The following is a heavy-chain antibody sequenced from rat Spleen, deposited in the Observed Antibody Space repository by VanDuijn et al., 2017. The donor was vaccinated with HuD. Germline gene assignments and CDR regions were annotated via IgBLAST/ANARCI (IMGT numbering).Heavy chain of an antibody. D-gene: IGHD1-12*02. CDR2: INIGGGIT. Sequence: EVHLVESGGGLVQPGRSMKLSCAASGLSFSNYDMAWVRQAPTKGLEWVAFINIGGGITNYRDSVKGRFTISRDNAKSTLYLQMDSLKSEDTATYYWATDGYYDGTYYSVYAMDAWGQGASVTVSS. J-gene: IGHJ4*01. V-gene: IGHV5-25*01. CDR3: ATDGYYDGTYYSVYAMDA. CDR1: GLSFSNYD.